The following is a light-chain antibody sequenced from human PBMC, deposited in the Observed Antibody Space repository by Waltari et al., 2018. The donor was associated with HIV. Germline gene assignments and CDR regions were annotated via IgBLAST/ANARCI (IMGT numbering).Light chain of an antibody. CDR1: NLGRKN. CDR2: RNT. Sequence: SYELTQPLSVSVALGQTARLTCGGNNLGRKNVHWYQQKPRQAPVLVIYRNTNRPSGIPGRFSGSNAENTATLTISSAEAGEEADYYCQVWDSSTVVFGGGTKLTVL. V-gene: IGLV3-9*01. CDR3: QVWDSSTVV. J-gene: IGLJ2*01.